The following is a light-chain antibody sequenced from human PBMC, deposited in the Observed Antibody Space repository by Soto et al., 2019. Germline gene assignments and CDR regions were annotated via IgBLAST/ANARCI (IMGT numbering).Light chain of an antibody. CDR3: QQGDTFPIT. CDR2: GAS. CDR1: QGISRS. J-gene: IGKJ5*01. V-gene: IGKV1D-12*01. Sequence: DSQGTQWPLCLCSCGLDVVPITCQASQGISRSLAWYQQVPGKAPKLLIYGASSLQSGVPSRFSGSGFGTDFTLSISSLQPQDFAVYYCQQGDTFPITFGQGTRLEI.